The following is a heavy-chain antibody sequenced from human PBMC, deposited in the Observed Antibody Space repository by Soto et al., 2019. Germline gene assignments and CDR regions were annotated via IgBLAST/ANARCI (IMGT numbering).Heavy chain of an antibody. V-gene: IGHV4-59*08. D-gene: IGHD4-17*01. Sequence: ASETLSLTCTVSGGSISSYYWSWIRQPPGKGLEWIGYIYYSGSTNYNPSLKSRVTISVDTSKNQFSLKLSSVTAADTAVYYCARSIPPYTTPVRSRYNWFDPWGQGTLVTVSS. J-gene: IGHJ5*02. CDR1: GGSISSYY. CDR3: ARSIPPYTTPVRSRYNWFDP. CDR2: IYYSGST.